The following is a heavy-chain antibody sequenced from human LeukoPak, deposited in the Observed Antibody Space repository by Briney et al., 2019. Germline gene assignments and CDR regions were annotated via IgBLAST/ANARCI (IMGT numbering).Heavy chain of an antibody. CDR2: IIPILGTA. CDR3: ARGPAAAGTSRGFNWFDP. J-gene: IGHJ5*02. CDR1: GGTFSSYA. V-gene: IGHV1-69*11. Sequence: ASVKVSCKASGGTFSSYAISWVRQAPGQGLEWMGRIIPILGTANYAQKFQGRVTITADESTSTAYMELSSLRSEDTAVYYCARGPAAAGTSRGFNWFDPWGQGTLVTVSS. D-gene: IGHD6-13*01.